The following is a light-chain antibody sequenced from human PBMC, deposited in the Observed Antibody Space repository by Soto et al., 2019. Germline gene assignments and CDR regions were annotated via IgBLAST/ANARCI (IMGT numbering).Light chain of an antibody. CDR2: DDD. Sequence: QSVLTQPPSVSAAPGQKVTISCSGSSSNIGNNYVSWYQQLPGTAPKLLIYDDDQRPSGIPDRFSGSKSGTSATLVITGLQTGDEADYYCGTWDSSLSVGPIGGGTKLTVL. CDR3: GTWDSSLSVGP. J-gene: IGLJ2*01. V-gene: IGLV1-51*01. CDR1: SSNIGNNY.